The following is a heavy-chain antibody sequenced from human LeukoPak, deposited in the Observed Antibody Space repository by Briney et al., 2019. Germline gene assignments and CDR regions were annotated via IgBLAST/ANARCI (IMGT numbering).Heavy chain of an antibody. CDR1: GFAVSGYY. Sequence: GGSLRLSCAASGFAVSGYYINWVRQAPGKGLEWVSAIYSGGGTYYADSVKGRFTISRDNSKNTLYLQMNGLRGEDTAVYYCARDATTGDYFFDYWGQGTLVTVSS. J-gene: IGHJ4*02. V-gene: IGHV3-53*01. CDR2: IYSGGGT. D-gene: IGHD3-9*01. CDR3: ARDATTGDYFFDY.